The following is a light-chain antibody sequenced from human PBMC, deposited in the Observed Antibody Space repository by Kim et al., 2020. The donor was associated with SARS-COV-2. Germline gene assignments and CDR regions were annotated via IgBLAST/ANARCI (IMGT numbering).Light chain of an antibody. CDR2: GNS. CDR3: QSYDSSLSAFYV. J-gene: IGLJ1*01. CDR1: SSNIGAGYD. V-gene: IGLV1-40*01. Sequence: VTISCTGSSSNIGAGYDVPWYQQLPGTAPKLLIYGNSNRPSGVPDRFSGSKSGTSASLAITGLQAEDEADYYCQSYDSSLSAFYVFGTGTKVTVL.